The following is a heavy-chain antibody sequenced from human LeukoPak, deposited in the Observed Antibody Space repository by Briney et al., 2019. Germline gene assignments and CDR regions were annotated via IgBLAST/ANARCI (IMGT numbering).Heavy chain of an antibody. V-gene: IGHV4-34*12. CDR3: ARRNRGQPLNF. D-gene: IGHD1-14*01. CDR2: IVQSGDT. Sequence: PSETLSLTCAVYGGSFSGYYYNWIRQPPGKGLEWIGEIVQSGDTNYSPSLKSRVTISVDTSNNQFSLNLTSVTAADTAAYYCARRNRGQPLNFWGQGTLVTVSS. J-gene: IGHJ4*02. CDR1: GGSFSGYY.